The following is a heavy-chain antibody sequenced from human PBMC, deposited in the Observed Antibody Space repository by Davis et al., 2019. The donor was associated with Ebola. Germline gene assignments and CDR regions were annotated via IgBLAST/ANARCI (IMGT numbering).Heavy chain of an antibody. CDR1: GNSFTSHW. D-gene: IGHD1-20*01. V-gene: IGHV5-51*01. Sequence: GESLKISCKDSGNSFTSHWIGWVRQMPGKGLEWMGIIYTGDSDTRYSPSLRGQVTISADKSIKTAYLQWSSLKASDTAIYYCASLRRTITGMDDAFDIWGQGTMVTVSS. CDR3: ASLRRTITGMDDAFDI. J-gene: IGHJ3*02. CDR2: IYTGDSDT.